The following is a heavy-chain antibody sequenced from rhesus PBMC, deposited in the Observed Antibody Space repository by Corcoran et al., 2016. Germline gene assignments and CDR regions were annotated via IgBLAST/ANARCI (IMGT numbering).Heavy chain of an antibody. CDR3: AKMVSSWNNPAFDF. D-gene: IGHD1-20*01. CDR2: LHGSGGDT. J-gene: IGHJ3*01. V-gene: IGHV4S6*01. Sequence: QGQLQGSGPGLVKPLGTLVPPCLFSGGSISCYYWRWIRQSPGKGLEWIGRLHGSGGDTDYSPSLKSRVTISLDTSKNHLSLKLTSVTAADTAVYFCAKMVSSWNNPAFDFWGQGLRVTVSS. CDR1: GGSISCYY.